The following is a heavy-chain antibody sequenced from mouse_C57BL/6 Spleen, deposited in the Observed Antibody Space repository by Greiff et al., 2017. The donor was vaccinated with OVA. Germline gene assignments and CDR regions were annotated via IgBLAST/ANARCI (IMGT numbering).Heavy chain of an antibody. CDR2: ISSGSSTI. V-gene: IGHV5-17*01. Sequence: EVKLMESGGGLVKPGGSLKLSCAASGFTFSDYGMHWVRQAPEKGLEWVAYISSGSSTIYYADTVKGRFTISRDNAKNTLFLQMTSLRSEDTAMYYCASPSYYGNFSWFAYWGQGTLVTVSA. CDR1: GFTFSDYG. J-gene: IGHJ3*01. D-gene: IGHD2-10*01. CDR3: ASPSYYGNFSWFAY.